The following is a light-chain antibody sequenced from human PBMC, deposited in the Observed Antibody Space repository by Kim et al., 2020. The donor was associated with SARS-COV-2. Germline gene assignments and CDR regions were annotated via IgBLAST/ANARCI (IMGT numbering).Light chain of an antibody. CDR2: DAS. V-gene: IGKV3-20*01. Sequence: LSPWERATLSCRASQSLASNSLAWYQQRPGQSPRPLIYDASRRATGIPERFSGSGSGTDFTLTISRLESEDFAVYYCQHYGGSATFGQGTRLEIK. CDR3: QHYGGSAT. CDR1: QSLASNS. J-gene: IGKJ5*01.